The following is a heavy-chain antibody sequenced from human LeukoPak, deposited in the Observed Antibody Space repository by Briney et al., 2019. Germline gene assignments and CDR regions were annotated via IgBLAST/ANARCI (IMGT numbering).Heavy chain of an antibody. V-gene: IGHV3-30*04. Sequence: GGSLRLSCIASGFTFTHYTMHWVRQAPGKGLEWVAVISYDGSNKYYADSVKGRFTISRDNSKNTLYLQMNSLRAEDTAVYYCARDRPGINSYYYYGMDVWGQGTTVTVSS. CDR1: GFTFTHYT. CDR3: ARDRPGINSYYYYGMDV. CDR2: ISYDGSNK. D-gene: IGHD6-13*01. J-gene: IGHJ6*02.